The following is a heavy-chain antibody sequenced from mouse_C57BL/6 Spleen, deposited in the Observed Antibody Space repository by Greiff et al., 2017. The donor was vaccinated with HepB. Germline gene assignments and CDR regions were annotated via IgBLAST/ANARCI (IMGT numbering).Heavy chain of an antibody. CDR3: ARWGDYAMDY. CDR1: GYTFTSYW. Sequence: QVQLQQPGAELVKPGASVKLSCKASGYTFTSYWMHWVKQRPGRGPEWIGRIDPNSGGTKYNEKFKSKATLTVDKPSSTAYMQLSSLTSEDSAVYYCARWGDYAMDYWGQGTSVTVSS. CDR2: IDPNSGGT. J-gene: IGHJ4*01. V-gene: IGHV1-72*01.